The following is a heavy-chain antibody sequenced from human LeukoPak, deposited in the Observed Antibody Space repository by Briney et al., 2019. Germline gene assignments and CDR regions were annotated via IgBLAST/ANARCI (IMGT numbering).Heavy chain of an antibody. CDR3: VITIFGVVDY. V-gene: IGHV3-74*01. Sequence: GGSLRLSCAASGFTFSTYAMSWVRQAPGKGLEWVSRINSDGSSITYADFVKGRFTISRDKAKNMLFLQMSSLRAEDTAVYYCVITIFGVVDYWGQGTLVSVSS. J-gene: IGHJ4*02. CDR2: INSDGSSI. D-gene: IGHD3-3*01. CDR1: GFTFSTYA.